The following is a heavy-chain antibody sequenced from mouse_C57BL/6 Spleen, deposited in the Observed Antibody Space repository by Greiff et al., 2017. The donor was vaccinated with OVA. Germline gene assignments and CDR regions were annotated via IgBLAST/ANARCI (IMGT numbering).Heavy chain of an antibody. J-gene: IGHJ3*01. CDR1: GYAFSSSW. Sequence: AQLQQSGPELVKPGASVKISCKASGYAFSSSWMNWVKQRPGKGLEWIGRIYPGDGDTNYNGKFKGKATLTADKSSSTAYMQLSSLTSEDSAVYFCARWDYDEGAWFAYWGQGTLVTVSA. CDR2: IYPGDGDT. V-gene: IGHV1-82*01. CDR3: ARWDYDEGAWFAY. D-gene: IGHD2-4*01.